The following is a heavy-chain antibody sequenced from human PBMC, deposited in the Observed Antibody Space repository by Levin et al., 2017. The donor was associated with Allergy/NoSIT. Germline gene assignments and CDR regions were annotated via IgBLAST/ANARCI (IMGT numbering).Heavy chain of an antibody. Sequence: SETLSLTCAVYGGSFSGYYWSWIRQPPGKGLEWIGEINHSGSTNYNPSLKSRVTISVDTSKNQFSLKLSSVTAADTAVYYCARGKLRTMVRGVKGRNDAFDIWGQGTMVTVSS. CDR3: ARGKLRTMVRGVKGRNDAFDI. D-gene: IGHD3-10*01. CDR2: INHSGST. J-gene: IGHJ3*02. V-gene: IGHV4-34*01. CDR1: GGSFSGYY.